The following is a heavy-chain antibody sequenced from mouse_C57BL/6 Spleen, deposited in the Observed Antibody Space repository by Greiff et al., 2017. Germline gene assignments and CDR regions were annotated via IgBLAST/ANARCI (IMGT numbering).Heavy chain of an antibody. CDR2: IDPETGGT. D-gene: IGHD2-5*01. CDR3: TRRSYSNYEGYYAMDY. CDR1: GYTFTDYE. J-gene: IGHJ4*01. Sequence: QVQLQQSGAELVRPGASVTLSCKASGYTFTDYEMHWVKQTPVHGLEWIGAIDPETGGTAYNQKFKGKAILTADKSSSTAYMELRSLTSEDSAVYYCTRRSYSNYEGYYAMDYWGQGASVTVSS. V-gene: IGHV1-15*01.